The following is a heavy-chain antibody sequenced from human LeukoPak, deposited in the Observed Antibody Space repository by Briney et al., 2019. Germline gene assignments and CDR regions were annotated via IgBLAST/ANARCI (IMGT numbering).Heavy chain of an antibody. CDR3: ARDSGGYCSSTSCYDY. CDR2: IYTSGST. J-gene: IGHJ4*02. CDR1: VGSISSYY. Sequence: SETLSLTCTVSVGSISSYYWSWIRQPAGKGLEWIGRIYTSGSTNYNPSLKSRVTISVDTSKNQFSLKLSSVTAAGTAVYYCARDSGGYCSSTSCYDYWGQGTLVTVSS. V-gene: IGHV4-4*07. D-gene: IGHD2-2*01.